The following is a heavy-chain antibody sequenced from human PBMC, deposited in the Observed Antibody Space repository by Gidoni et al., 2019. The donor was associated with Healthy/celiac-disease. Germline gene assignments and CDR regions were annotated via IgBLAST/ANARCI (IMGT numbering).Heavy chain of an antibody. CDR2: MSGSGGST. V-gene: IGHV3-23*01. CDR1: GFTFRSYA. CDR3: AKDYMIVTD. J-gene: IGHJ4*02. D-gene: IGHD3-22*01. Sequence: EVPLLESGGGLVQPGGSLSLSCAASGFTFRSYAMSWVRQAPGKGLEWVSAMSGSGGSTYYADSVKGRFTISRDNSKNTLYLQMNSLRAEDTAVYYCAKDYMIVTDWGQGTLVTVSS.